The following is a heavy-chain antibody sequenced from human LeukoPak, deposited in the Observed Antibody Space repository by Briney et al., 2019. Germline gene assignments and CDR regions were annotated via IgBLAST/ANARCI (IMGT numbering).Heavy chain of an antibody. CDR1: GFTFSGYN. D-gene: IGHD2-15*01. J-gene: IGHJ6*02. CDR2: ISSISYI. V-gene: IGHV3-21*01. Sequence: GGSLRPSCAASGFTFSGYNMNWVRQAPGKRLEWVSSISSISYIHYADSVKGRFTVSRDNAKSSLYLQMNNLRAEDTGVYYCARDLRVDYGMDVWGQGTTVTVSS. CDR3: ARDLRVDYGMDV.